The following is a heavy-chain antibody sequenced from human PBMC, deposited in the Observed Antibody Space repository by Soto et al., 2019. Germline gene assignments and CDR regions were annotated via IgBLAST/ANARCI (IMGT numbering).Heavy chain of an antibody. J-gene: IGHJ4*02. V-gene: IGHV1-69*01. Sequence: QAQVVQSGAEVRKPGSSVKLSCKASEGTFNSYAIAWVRQAPGQGLEWMGGIIPYYNTINYAQKFQDRVTITADDSTNTVYIERSILRSDDTAVYFCASGASRWYPYFFDSWAQGTLVTVSS. CDR3: ASGASRWYPYFFDS. CDR2: IIPYYNTI. CDR1: EGTFNSYA. D-gene: IGHD6-13*01.